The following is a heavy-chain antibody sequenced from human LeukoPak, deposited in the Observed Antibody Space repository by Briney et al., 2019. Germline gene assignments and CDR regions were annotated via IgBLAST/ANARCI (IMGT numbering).Heavy chain of an antibody. V-gene: IGHV3-66*01. CDR3: ARGGSIGYNYNAFDI. CDR2: IYSGGST. D-gene: IGHD3-22*01. CDR1: GLTVSNNY. Sequence: GGSLRLSCAASGLTVSNNYMTWVRQAPGTGLEWVSIIYSGGSTYYADSVKGRFTISRDNAKNSLYLQMNSLRAEDTAVYYCARGGSIGYNYNAFDIWGQGTMVPVSS. J-gene: IGHJ3*02.